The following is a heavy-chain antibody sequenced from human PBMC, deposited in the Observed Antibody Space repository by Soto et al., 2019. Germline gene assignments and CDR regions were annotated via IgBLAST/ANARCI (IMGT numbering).Heavy chain of an antibody. D-gene: IGHD2-2*01. CDR3: AHTLYELRSLGAFAI. Sequence: QITLKESGPTLVKPRQTLTLTCTFSGFSFSTRGVGVGWIRQPPGKALEWVALIYWDDDKRYRPSLKSRLNITKDTSKNQVVLTMTNMDPVDTATYDCAHTLYELRSLGAFAIWGQGTWVTVSS. CDR2: IYWDDDK. J-gene: IGHJ3*02. CDR1: GFSFSTRGVG. V-gene: IGHV2-5*02.